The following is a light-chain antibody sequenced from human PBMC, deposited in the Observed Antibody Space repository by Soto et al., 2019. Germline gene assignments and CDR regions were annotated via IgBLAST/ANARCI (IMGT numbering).Light chain of an antibody. Sequence: EIVLTQSPGTLSLSPGERATLSCRASQSVSSSYLAWYQQKPGQAPRLLIYGAFNRATGIPARFSGSGSGTDFTLTISSLEPEDSAVYYCQQRNVWPPVTFSQVTRLESK. V-gene: IGKV3D-20*02. CDR3: QQRNVWPPVT. CDR1: QSVSSSY. CDR2: GAF. J-gene: IGKJ5*01.